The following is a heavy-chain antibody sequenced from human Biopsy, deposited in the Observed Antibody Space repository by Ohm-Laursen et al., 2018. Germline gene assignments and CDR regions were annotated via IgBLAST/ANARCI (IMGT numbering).Heavy chain of an antibody. V-gene: IGHV4-39*07. CDR2: IHHSGST. Sequence: SDTLSLTCTVSGGSISNNNYYWGWIRQPPGKGLECIGNIHHSGSTNYNPSLKSRLTISVDTSKNQFSLKLSSVTAADTAVYYCARMDCSGGSCHYYSYGMDVWGQGTTVTVSS. J-gene: IGHJ6*02. CDR3: ARMDCSGGSCHYYSYGMDV. D-gene: IGHD2-15*01. CDR1: GGSISNNNYY.